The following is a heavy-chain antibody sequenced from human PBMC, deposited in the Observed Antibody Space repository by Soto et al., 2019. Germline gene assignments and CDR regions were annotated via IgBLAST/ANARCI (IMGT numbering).Heavy chain of an antibody. V-gene: IGHV4-39*01. CDR2: IFFSGRT. J-gene: IGHJ6*03. CDR3: VRSLMDV. Sequence: QMQLQESGPGLVKTSETLSLTCTVSGGSIRESGLYWGWIRQSPGKGLEWRGSIFFSGRTHYNPSLKSRVSISIDASKNQFSLNVISVTAADTGVYYCVRSLMDVWGKGTTVTVSS. CDR1: GGSIRESGLY.